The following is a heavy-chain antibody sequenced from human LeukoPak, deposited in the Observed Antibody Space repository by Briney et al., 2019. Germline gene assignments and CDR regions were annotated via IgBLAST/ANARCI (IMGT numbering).Heavy chain of an antibody. CDR2: ISYDGSNK. V-gene: IGHV3-30*14. J-gene: IGHJ4*02. CDR1: GFTFSSYA. Sequence: GGSLRLSCAASGFTFSSYAMHWVRQAPGKGLEWVAVISYDGSNKYYADSAKGRFTISRDNSKNTLYLQMNSLRAEDTAVYYCARAGSSWSREDYFDYWGQGTLVTVSS. D-gene: IGHD6-13*01. CDR3: ARAGSSWSREDYFDY.